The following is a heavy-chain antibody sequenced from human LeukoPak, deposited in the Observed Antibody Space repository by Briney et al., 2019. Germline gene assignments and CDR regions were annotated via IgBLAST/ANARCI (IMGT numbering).Heavy chain of an antibody. CDR1: GGPISSYY. J-gene: IGHJ4*02. CDR3: ARAGSWQGALDY. Sequence: SETLSLTCTVSGGPISSYYWSWIRQPPGKGLEWIGYIYYSGSTNYNPSLKSRVTISVDTSKNQFSLKLSSVTAADTAVYYCARAGSWQGALDYWGQGTLVTVSA. V-gene: IGHV4-59*01. CDR2: IYYSGST. D-gene: IGHD6-13*01.